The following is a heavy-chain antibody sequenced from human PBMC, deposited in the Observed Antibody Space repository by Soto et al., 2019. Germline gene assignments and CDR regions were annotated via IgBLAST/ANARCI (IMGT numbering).Heavy chain of an antibody. J-gene: IGHJ6*01. CDR3: ARDLISGSYYYCYYGMDV. Sequence: EVQLVESGGGLVKPGGSLRLSCAASGFTFSSYSMNWVRQAPGKGLEWVSSISSSSSYIYYADSVKGRFTISRDNAKNSLYLQMNSLRAEDTAVYYCARDLISGSYYYCYYGMDVWGQGTTVTVSS. D-gene: IGHD1-26*01. CDR1: GFTFSSYS. CDR2: ISSSSSYI. V-gene: IGHV3-21*01.